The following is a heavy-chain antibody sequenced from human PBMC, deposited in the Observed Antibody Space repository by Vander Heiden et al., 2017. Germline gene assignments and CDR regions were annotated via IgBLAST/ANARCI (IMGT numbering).Heavy chain of an antibody. CDR2: ISWNSGSI. D-gene: IGHD6-25*01. Sequence: EVQLLESGGGLVRPGRCLSLSCSATGFAFDDDAMQLVRQAPGKGLEWVAGISWNSGSIGEADSAKGRFTMSRDNAKNALYLQMNSMRAEDPALYYCAKDIVSFVCGAFDDWGQGTMVTVSS. J-gene: IGHJ4*02. V-gene: IGHV3-9*01. CDR3: AKDIVSFVCGAFDD. CDR1: GFAFDDDA.